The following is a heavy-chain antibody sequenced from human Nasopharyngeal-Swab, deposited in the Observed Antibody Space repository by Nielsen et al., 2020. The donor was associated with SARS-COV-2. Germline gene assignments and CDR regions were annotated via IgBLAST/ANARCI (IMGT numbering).Heavy chain of an antibody. Sequence: GKSLKISCAASGFPFSSYAMSWVRQAPGKGLEWVSSITGSNGPTYYADYVQGRFTISRDNPKNTLYLHMNSLRAEDTAVYYCATSPGGWGQGTLVTVSS. CDR1: GFPFSSYA. CDR3: ATSPGG. J-gene: IGHJ4*02. D-gene: IGHD1-1*01. CDR2: ITGSNGPT. V-gene: IGHV3-23*01.